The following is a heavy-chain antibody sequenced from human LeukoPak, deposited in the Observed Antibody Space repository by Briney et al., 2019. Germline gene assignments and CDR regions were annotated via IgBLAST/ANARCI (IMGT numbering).Heavy chain of an antibody. D-gene: IGHD5-12*01. CDR1: GFTLTNAW. CDR3: ARDHARGYENYGMDV. V-gene: IGHV4-59*01. CDR2: IYYSGGT. J-gene: IGHJ6*02. Sequence: GSLRLSCAASGFTLTNAWMNWVRQTPGKGLEWVAYIYYSGGTNYNPSLKSRVTISVDTSNNQFSLKLSSVTAADTAVYYCARDHARGYENYGMDVWGQGTTVTVSS.